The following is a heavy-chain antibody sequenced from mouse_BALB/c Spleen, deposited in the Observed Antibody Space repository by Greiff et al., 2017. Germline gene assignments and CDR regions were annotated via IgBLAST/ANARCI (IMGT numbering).Heavy chain of an antibody. CDR2: IYPGDGDT. D-gene: IGHD2-1*01. CDR3: ARYGNFDY. V-gene: IGHV1-82*01. CDR1: GYAFSSSW. Sequence: QVQLKESGPELVKPGASVKISCKASGYAFSSSWMNWVKQRPGQGLEWIGRIYPGDGDTNYNGKFKGKATLTADKSSSTAYMQLSSLTSVDSAVYFCARYGNFDYWGQGTTLTVSS. J-gene: IGHJ2*01.